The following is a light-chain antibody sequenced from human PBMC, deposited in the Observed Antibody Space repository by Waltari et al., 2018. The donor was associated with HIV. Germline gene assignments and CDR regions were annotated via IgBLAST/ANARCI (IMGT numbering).Light chain of an antibody. CDR2: EVS. Sequence: QSALTHPASVSGSPGQSNTTPSTGTSSAVGGYNLVSWYQQHPGKAPKLMIYEVSKRPSGVSNRFSGSKSGNTASLTISGLQAEDEADYYCCAYAGSTTYVIFGGGTKLTVL. CDR3: CAYAGSTTYVI. V-gene: IGLV2-23*02. CDR1: SSAVGGYNL. J-gene: IGLJ2*01.